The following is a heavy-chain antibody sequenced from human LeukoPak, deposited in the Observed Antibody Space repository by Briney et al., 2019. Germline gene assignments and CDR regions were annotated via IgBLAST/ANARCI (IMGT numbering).Heavy chain of an antibody. CDR3: GTNPSGYYDY. D-gene: IGHD3-22*01. CDR2: IIPIFGTA. J-gene: IGHJ4*02. CDR1: GGTFSSYA. Sequence: SVKVSCKASGGTFSSYAISWVRQAPGQGLEWMGGIIPIFGTANYAQKFQGRVTITADESTSTAYMELSSLRSEDTAVYYCGTNPSGYYDYWGQGTLVTVSS. V-gene: IGHV1-69*13.